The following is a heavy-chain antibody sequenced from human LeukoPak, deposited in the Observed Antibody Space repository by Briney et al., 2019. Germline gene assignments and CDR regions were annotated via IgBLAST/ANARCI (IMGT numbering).Heavy chain of an antibody. V-gene: IGHV1-2*02. CDR1: GYTFTGYY. J-gene: IGHJ4*02. CDR2: INPNSDGT. D-gene: IGHD3-10*01. CDR3: ARGPARGVIKTDY. Sequence: ASVKVSCKASGYTFTGYYMHWVRQAPGQGLEWMGWINPNSDGTNYAQKFQGRVTMTRDTSISTAYMELSRLRSDDTAVYYCARGPARGVIKTDYWGQGTLVTVSS.